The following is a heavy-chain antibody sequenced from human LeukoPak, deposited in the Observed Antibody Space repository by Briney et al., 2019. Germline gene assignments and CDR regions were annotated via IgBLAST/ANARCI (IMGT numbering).Heavy chain of an antibody. CDR1: GFTFSSYG. CDR2: IRYDGSNK. Sequence: GGSLRLSCAASGFTFSSYGMHWVRQAPGKGLEWVAFIRYDGSNKYYADSVKGRFTISRDNSKNTLYLQMNSLRAEDTAVYYCARRKPLYSSSSSWYFDLWGRGTLVTVSS. J-gene: IGHJ2*01. D-gene: IGHD6-6*01. CDR3: ARRKPLYSSSSSWYFDL. V-gene: IGHV3-30*02.